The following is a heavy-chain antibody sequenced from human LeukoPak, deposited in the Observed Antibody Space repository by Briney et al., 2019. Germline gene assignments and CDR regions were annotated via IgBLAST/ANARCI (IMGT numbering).Heavy chain of an antibody. Sequence: KPSETLSLTCTVSGGSISSGGYYWSWIRQHPGKGLEWIGYIYYSGSTYYNPSLKSRVTISVDTSKNQFSLKLSSVTAADTAVYYCARGEDWNYMFGFDYWGQGTLVAVSS. D-gene: IGHD1-7*01. V-gene: IGHV4-31*03. CDR1: GGSISSGGYY. CDR2: IYYSGST. CDR3: ARGEDWNYMFGFDY. J-gene: IGHJ4*02.